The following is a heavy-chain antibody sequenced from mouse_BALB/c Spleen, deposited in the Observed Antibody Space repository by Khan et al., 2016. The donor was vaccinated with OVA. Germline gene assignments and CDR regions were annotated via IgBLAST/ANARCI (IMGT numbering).Heavy chain of an antibody. Sequence: VELVESGPGLVAPSQSLSITCTISGFSLTNYGIHWVRQPPGKGLEWLVVIWSDGSTIYNSALKSRLTISKDNSKSQVFLKMNSLQTDDTGMYFCARQPYYHYNIMDYWGQGTSVTVSS. D-gene: IGHD2-10*01. CDR3: ARQPYYHYNIMDY. V-gene: IGHV2-6-1*01. CDR1: GFSLTNYG. CDR2: IWSDGST. J-gene: IGHJ4*01.